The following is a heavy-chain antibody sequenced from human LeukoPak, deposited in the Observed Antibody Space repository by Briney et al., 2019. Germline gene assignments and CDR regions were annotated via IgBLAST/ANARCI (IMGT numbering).Heavy chain of an antibody. CDR2: INPNSGGT. CDR3: ARDLVTTGTTPHYYYYGMDV. CDR1: GYTLTGYY. J-gene: IGHJ6*02. V-gene: IGHV1-2*04. Sequence: ASVKVSCKASGYTLTGYYMHWVRQAPGQGLEWMGWINPNSGGTNYAQKFQGWVTMTRDTSISTAYMELSRLRSDDTAVYYCARDLVTTGTTPHYYYYGMDVWGQGTTVTVSS. D-gene: IGHD1-1*01.